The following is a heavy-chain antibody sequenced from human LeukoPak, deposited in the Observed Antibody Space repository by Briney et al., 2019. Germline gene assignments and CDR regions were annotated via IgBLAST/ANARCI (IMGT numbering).Heavy chain of an antibody. Sequence: GGSLRLSCAASGFTFSNYWMHWVRQAPGKGLEWVANIKHDGSEKYYVDSVRGRVTISRDNAKNPLYLQMNTLRAEDTAVYFCARHNYYHFDYWGQGTLVTASS. D-gene: IGHD1-1*01. CDR3: ARHNYYHFDY. V-gene: IGHV3-7*01. CDR2: IKHDGSEK. CDR1: GFTFSNYW. J-gene: IGHJ4*02.